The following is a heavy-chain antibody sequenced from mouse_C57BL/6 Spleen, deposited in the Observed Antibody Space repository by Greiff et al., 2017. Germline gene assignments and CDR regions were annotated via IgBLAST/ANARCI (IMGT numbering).Heavy chain of an antibody. J-gene: IGHJ4*01. CDR2: IWGGGST. CDR1: GFSLTSYG. CDR3: AEREDQQNAMDY. Sequence: VQLQQSGPGLVAPSQSLSITCTVSGFSLTSYGVDWVRQPPGKGLEWLGVIWGGGSTNYNSTLMSSLSISKDNSKSQVFLKMNSQQTDDTAMYYCAEREDQQNAMDYWGQGTSVTVSS. V-gene: IGHV2-9*01.